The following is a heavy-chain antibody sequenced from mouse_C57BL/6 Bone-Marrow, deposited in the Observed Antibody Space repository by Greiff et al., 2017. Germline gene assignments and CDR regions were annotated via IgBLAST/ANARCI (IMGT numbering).Heavy chain of an antibody. V-gene: IGHV1-81*01. CDR3: AKNRVYAMDY. CDR1: GYTFTSYG. Sequence: VQLQQSGAELARPGASVKLSCKASGYTFTSYGISWVKQRPGQGLEWIGEIYPRSGNTYYNEKFKGKATLTADKSSSTAYMELRSLTSEDAAVYFCAKNRVYAMDYWGQGTSVTVSS. J-gene: IGHJ4*01. CDR2: IYPRSGNT.